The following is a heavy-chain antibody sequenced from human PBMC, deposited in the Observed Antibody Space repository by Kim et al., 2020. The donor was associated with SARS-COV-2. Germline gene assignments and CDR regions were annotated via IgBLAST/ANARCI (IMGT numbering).Heavy chain of an antibody. CDR1: GFTFSSYS. CDR2: ISSSSSTI. J-gene: IGHJ4*02. D-gene: IGHD4-4*01. Sequence: GGSLRLSCAVSGFTFSSYSMNWVRQAPGKGLEWVSYISSSSSTIYYADSVKGRFTISRDNAKNSLYLQMNSLRDEDTAVYYCARGYSNSGIQGGYWGQGTLVTVSS. CDR3: ARGYSNSGIQGGY. V-gene: IGHV3-48*02.